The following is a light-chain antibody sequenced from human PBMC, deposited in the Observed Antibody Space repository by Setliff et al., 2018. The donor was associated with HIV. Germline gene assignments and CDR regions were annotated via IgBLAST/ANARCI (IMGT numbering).Light chain of an antibody. V-gene: IGLV2-8*01. J-gene: IGLJ1*01. CDR3: SSYAGSNNV. Sequence: QSALTQPPSASGSPGQSVTISCTGTSSDVGGYNYVSWYQQHPGKAPKLMIYEVSTRPSGVPDRFSGSKSGNTASLTVSGLQAEDEADYYCSSYAGSNNVVGTGTNVTV. CDR2: EVS. CDR1: SSDVGGYNY.